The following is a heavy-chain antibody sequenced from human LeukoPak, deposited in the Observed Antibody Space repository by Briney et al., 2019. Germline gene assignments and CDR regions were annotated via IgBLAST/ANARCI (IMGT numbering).Heavy chain of an antibody. D-gene: IGHD2-21*02. CDR3: ARDAGRGLLSPN. CDR2: IKQDGSEK. Sequence: GGSLRLSCVVSGFTFSAYWMTWVRQAPGKGLEWVANIKQDGSEKNYVDSVKGRFTISRDNAKNSLYLQMNSLRAEDTAVYYCARDAGRGLLSPNWGQGTLVTVSS. V-gene: IGHV3-7*01. J-gene: IGHJ4*02. CDR1: GFTFSAYW.